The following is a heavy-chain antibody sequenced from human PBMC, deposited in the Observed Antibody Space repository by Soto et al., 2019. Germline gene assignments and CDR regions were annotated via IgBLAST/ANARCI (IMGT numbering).Heavy chain of an antibody. CDR2: IYSSGST. CDR1: GGSISSSSYY. Sequence: SETLSLTCTVPGGSISSSSYYWGWIRQPPGKGLEWIGTIYSSGSTYYNPSLKSRVTISVDTSKNQFSLKLTSVTAADTAVYYCARLLAIFGVVIRMDVWGQGTTVT. D-gene: IGHD3-3*01. V-gene: IGHV4-39*01. CDR3: ARLLAIFGVVIRMDV. J-gene: IGHJ6*02.